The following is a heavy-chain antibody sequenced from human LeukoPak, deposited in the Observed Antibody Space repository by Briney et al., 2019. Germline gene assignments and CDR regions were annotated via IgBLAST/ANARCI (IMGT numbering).Heavy chain of an antibody. D-gene: IGHD7-27*01. CDR1: GFTFSSYG. CDR3: ASSPTWGPFDY. Sequence: GGSLRLSCAASGFTFSSYGMHWVRQAPGKGLQWVAVISYDGSNKYYADSVKGRFTISRDNSKNTLYLQMDSLRAEDTAVYFCASSPTWGPFDYWGQGSLVTVSS. J-gene: IGHJ4*02. V-gene: IGHV3-30*03. CDR2: ISYDGSNK.